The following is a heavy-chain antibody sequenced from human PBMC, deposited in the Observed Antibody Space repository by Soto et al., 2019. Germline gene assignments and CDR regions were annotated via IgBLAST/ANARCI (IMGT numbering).Heavy chain of an antibody. V-gene: IGHV4-59*12. J-gene: IGHJ4*02. D-gene: IGHD3-10*01. CDR1: CGSISRYY. CDR2: IYHSGST. Sequence: SETLSLTCTVSCGSISRYYWSWIRQPPGKGLEWIGEIYHSGSTNYNPSLKSRVTISVDTSKNQFSLKLSSVTAADTAVYYCARVRIRGYFDYWGQGTLVTVSS. CDR3: ARVRIRGYFDY.